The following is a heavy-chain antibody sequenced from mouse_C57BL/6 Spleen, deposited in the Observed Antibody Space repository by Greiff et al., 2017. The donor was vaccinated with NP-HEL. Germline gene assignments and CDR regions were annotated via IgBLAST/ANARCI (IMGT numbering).Heavy chain of an antibody. CDR2: IDPSDSET. J-gene: IGHJ2*01. V-gene: IGHV1-52*01. Sequence: VQLQQPGAELVRPGSSVKLSCKASGYTFTSYWMHWVKQRPIQGLEWIGNIDPSDSETHYNQKFKDKATLTVDKSSSTAYMQLSSLTSEDSAVYYCARGRDSSGPLYDFDYWGQGTTLTVSS. D-gene: IGHD3-2*02. CDR3: ARGRDSSGPLYDFDY. CDR1: GYTFTSYW.